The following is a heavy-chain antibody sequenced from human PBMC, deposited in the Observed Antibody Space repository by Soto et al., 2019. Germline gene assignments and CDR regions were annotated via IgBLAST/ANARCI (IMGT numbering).Heavy chain of an antibody. D-gene: IGHD4-4*01. Sequence: PGGSIRLSCAASGFIFRNAWMSWVRQAPGKGLEWVGRIKSKSSGGTTDYAAPVEGRVTITRDDSKSILYLQMTSLTVEDTAVYFCTSEKGWRQSPLDSWGQGALVTVSS. CDR2: IKSKSSGGTT. CDR3: TSEKGWRQSPLDS. J-gene: IGHJ5*01. V-gene: IGHV3-15*01. CDR1: GFIFRNAW.